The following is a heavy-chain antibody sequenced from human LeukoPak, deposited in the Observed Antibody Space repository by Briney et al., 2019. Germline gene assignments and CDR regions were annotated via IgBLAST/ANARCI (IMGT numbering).Heavy chain of an antibody. J-gene: IGHJ4*02. CDR2: ISGNTGAT. D-gene: IGHD2-2*01. CDR3: AVYCSSTNCQRMGGPPFEH. Sequence: GGSLRLSCAASGFTFKNFVMTWVRQAPGQGLDWVSAISGNTGATYYADSVKGRFTISRDNSKNTLYLQMNSLRAEDTAVYYCAVYCSSTNCQRMGGPPFEHWGQGALVTVSS. V-gene: IGHV3-23*01. CDR1: GFTFKNFV.